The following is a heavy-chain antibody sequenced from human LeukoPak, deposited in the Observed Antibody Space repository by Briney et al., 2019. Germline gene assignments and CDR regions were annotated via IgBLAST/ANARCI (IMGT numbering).Heavy chain of an antibody. CDR2: INPNSGGT. Sequence: GASVKVSRKASGHTFTDYYMHWVRQAPGQGFEWMGWINPNSGGTNYAQKFQGRVTMTRDTSISTAYMELTSLRSDDTAVYYCTRGLSIATRPAYYFDYWGQGTLVTVSS. J-gene: IGHJ4*02. CDR1: GHTFTDYY. V-gene: IGHV1-2*02. D-gene: IGHD6-6*01. CDR3: TRGLSIATRPAYYFDY.